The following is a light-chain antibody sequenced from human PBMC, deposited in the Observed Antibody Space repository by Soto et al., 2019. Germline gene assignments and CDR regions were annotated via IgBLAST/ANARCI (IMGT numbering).Light chain of an antibody. CDR2: GAS. J-gene: IGKJ5*01. V-gene: IGKV3-15*01. Sequence: MTISAATFSVSPVSMFHLSCRTSRSVNSHVAWYQQKPGQAPRLLLYGASTRATGIPVRFSGSGFGTEFTLTISSLQSEDFAVYYCQQYKNWPPFGKGKRREIK. CDR3: QQYKNWPP. CDR1: RSVNSH.